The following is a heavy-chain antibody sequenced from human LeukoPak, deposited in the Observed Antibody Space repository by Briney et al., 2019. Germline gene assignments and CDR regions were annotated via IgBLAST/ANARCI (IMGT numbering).Heavy chain of an antibody. CDR1: GGSLTSPNYY. V-gene: IGHV4-61*01. Sequence: SETLSLTCFVSGGSLTSPNYYWGWIRQPPRKGLEWIGYIYYSGSTNYNPSLKSRVTISVDTSKNQFSLKLSSVTAADTAVYYCARDTSAFSYGYWGQGTLVTVSS. CDR3: ARDTSAFSYGY. D-gene: IGHD2-2*01. J-gene: IGHJ4*02. CDR2: IYYSGST.